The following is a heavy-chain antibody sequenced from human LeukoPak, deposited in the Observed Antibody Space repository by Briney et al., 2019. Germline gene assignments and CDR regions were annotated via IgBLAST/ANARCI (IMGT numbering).Heavy chain of an antibody. CDR2: IYSGGST. CDR3: ARDDAEVATIT. V-gene: IGHV3-66*01. D-gene: IGHD5-12*01. CDR1: GFTFSSYA. J-gene: IGHJ3*01. Sequence: GGSLRLSCAASGFTFSSYAVTWVRQAPGKGLEWVSVIYSGGSTYYADSVKGRFTISRDNSKNTLYLQMNSLRAEDTAVYYCARDDAEVATITWGQGTMVTVSS.